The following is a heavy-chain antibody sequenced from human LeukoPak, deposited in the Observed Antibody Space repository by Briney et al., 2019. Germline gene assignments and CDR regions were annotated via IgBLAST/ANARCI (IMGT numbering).Heavy chain of an antibody. CDR3: AREPDYYDSSGYYRDAFDI. CDR2: IYYSGST. CDR1: GGSISSGDYY. J-gene: IGHJ3*02. Sequence: SETLSLTCTVPGGSISSGDYYWSWIRQPPGKGLEWIGYIYYSGSTYYNPSLKSRVTISVDTSKNQFSLKLSSVTAADTAVYYCAREPDYYDSSGYYRDAFDIWGQGTMVTVSS. D-gene: IGHD3-22*01. V-gene: IGHV4-30-4*08.